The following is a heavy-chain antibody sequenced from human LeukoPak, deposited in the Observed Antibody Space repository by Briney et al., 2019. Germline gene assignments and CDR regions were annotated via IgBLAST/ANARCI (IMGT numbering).Heavy chain of an antibody. V-gene: IGHV4-59*12. CDR2: IYYSGST. J-gene: IGHJ6*03. Sequence: SETLSLTCTVSGGSISSYYWSWIRQPPGKGLEWIGYIYYSGSTNYNPSLKSRVTISVDTSKNQFSLKLSSVTAADTAVYYCARGWGTYTMYYYYYMDVWGKGTTVTVSS. CDR1: GGSISSYY. D-gene: IGHD3-16*01. CDR3: ARGWGTYTMYYYYYMDV.